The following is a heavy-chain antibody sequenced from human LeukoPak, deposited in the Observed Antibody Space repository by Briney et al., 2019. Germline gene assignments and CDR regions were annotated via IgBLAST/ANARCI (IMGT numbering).Heavy chain of an antibody. J-gene: IGHJ4*02. V-gene: IGHV4-39*01. Sequence: SETLSLTCSISGDSITTNSYWWAWIRQSPGKGLEWIGSIYSSGNSYYNPSLKSRASISPDTSKNQFSLKLSSVTAADTAVYYCARHRGGSRQQLVTYYFDYWGQGTLVTVSS. D-gene: IGHD6-13*01. CDR3: ARHRGGSRQQLVTYYFDY. CDR1: GDSITTNSYW. CDR2: IYSSGNS.